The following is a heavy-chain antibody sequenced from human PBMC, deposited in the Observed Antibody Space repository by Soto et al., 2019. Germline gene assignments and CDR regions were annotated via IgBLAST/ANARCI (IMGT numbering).Heavy chain of an antibody. CDR1: GDSVSSNSAA. CDR3: ARGYCSGGSCLDLDF. Sequence: PSQTLSLTCAISGDSVSSNSAAWNWIRQSPSRGLEWLGRTYYRSKWSTDYALSVKSRITINADTSKNQFSLQLNSVTPEDTAVYFCARGYCSGGSCLDLDFWGQGTLVTFSS. CDR2: TYYRSKWST. V-gene: IGHV6-1*01. J-gene: IGHJ4*01. D-gene: IGHD2-15*01.